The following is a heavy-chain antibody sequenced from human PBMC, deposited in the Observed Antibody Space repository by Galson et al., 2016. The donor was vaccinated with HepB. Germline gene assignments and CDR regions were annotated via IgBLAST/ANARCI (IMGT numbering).Heavy chain of an antibody. J-gene: IGHJ6*04. V-gene: IGHV3-23*01. CDR3: ASTPSSSIDFYYYGMDV. D-gene: IGHD6-6*01. CDR1: GFTFSTYA. CDR2: ISGSGSST. Sequence: SLRLSCAASGFTFSTYAMTWVRQAPGKGLEWVSGISGSGSSTYYADAVRGRFTTSRDNSKNTLYLQMNSLRAEDTAVYYCASTPSSSIDFYYYGMDVWGKGTTVTVSS.